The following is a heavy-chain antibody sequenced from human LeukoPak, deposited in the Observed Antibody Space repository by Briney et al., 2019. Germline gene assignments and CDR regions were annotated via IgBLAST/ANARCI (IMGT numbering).Heavy chain of an antibody. V-gene: IGHV3-21*01. CDR2: ISSSSSYI. J-gene: IGHJ4*02. D-gene: IGHD3-22*01. CDR1: GFTFTYAT. Sequence: GGSLRLSCAASGFTFTYATMHWVRQAPGKGLEWVSSISSSSSYIYYADSVKGRFTISRDNAKNSLYLQMNSLRAEDTAVYYCALIPKYYYDSSGYGPWGQGTLVTVSS. CDR3: ALIPKYYYDSSGYGP.